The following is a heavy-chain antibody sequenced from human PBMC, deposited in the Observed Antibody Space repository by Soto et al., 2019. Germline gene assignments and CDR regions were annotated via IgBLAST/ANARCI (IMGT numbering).Heavy chain of an antibody. V-gene: IGHV3-48*01. D-gene: IGHD3-22*01. CDR3: AREGDSSGWYNWFDP. J-gene: IGHJ5*02. Sequence: GGSLRLSCAASGFTFSTYSMNWVRQAPGKGLERVSYISSSSSTIYYADSVKGRFTISRDNAKNSLYLQMNSLRAEDTAVCYCAREGDSSGWYNWFDPWGQGTLVTVSS. CDR2: ISSSSSTI. CDR1: GFTFSTYS.